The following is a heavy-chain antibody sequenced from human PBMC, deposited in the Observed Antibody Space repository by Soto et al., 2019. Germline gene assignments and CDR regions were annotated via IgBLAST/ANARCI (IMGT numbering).Heavy chain of an antibody. J-gene: IGHJ6*02. Sequence: EVQLVESGGGLVKPGGSLRLSCVASGFTFRSYSMNWVRQAPGKGLEWVSSISTSSSYIYYADSVKGRFTISRDNAKNSLYLQMNSLRAEGTAVYYCARRDYYYYGFDVWGQGTTVTVSS. V-gene: IGHV3-21*01. CDR1: GFTFRSYS. CDR2: ISTSSSYI. CDR3: ARRDYYYYGFDV.